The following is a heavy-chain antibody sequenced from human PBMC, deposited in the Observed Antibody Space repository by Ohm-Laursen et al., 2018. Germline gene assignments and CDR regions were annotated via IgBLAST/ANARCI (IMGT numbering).Heavy chain of an antibody. CDR3: ARGEYNWNDFDY. Sequence: SLRLSCAASGFTFSDYYMSWIRQAPGKGLEWVSYISSSGSTIHYADSVKGRFTISRDNAKNSLYLQMNSLRAEDTAVYYCARGEYNWNDFDYWGQGTLVTVSS. V-gene: IGHV3-11*01. J-gene: IGHJ4*02. CDR2: ISSSGSTI. CDR1: GFTFSDYY. D-gene: IGHD1-20*01.